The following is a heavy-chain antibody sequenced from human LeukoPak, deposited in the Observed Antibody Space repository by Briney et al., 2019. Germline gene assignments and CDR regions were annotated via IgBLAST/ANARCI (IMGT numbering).Heavy chain of an antibody. CDR1: GFTFSSYA. CDR3: AKRDNNDYYTGLHVFDI. Sequence: GGSLRLSCAASGFTFSSYAMTWVRRAPGKGPEWVSGVSGSGDRAFYTDSVKGRFTISRDNSKNTLDLQMNSLRAEDTAVYYCAKRDNNDYYTGLHVFDIWGQGTMVTVSS. D-gene: IGHD3-3*01. V-gene: IGHV3-23*01. CDR2: VSGSGDRA. J-gene: IGHJ3*02.